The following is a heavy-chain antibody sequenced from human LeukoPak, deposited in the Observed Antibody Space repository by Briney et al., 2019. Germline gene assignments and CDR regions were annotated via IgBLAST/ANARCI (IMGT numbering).Heavy chain of an antibody. CDR2: IYTGGTT. CDR3: ARDSSSYYCDY. J-gene: IGHJ4*02. CDR1: GFTVTSNH. D-gene: IGHD6-6*01. V-gene: IGHV3-66*01. Sequence: GGSLSLSCAASGFTVTSNHMNWVRQAPGKGLEWVSIIYTGGTTHYADSLKDRFTISRDDSINTLYLQMNSLRAEDTAVYYCARDSSSYYCDYWGQRTLVTVSS.